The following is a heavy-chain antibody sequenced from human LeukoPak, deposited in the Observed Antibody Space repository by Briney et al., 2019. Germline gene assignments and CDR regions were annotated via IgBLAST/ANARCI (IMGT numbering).Heavy chain of an antibody. CDR1: GGSISSSSYY. CDR3: ARVYINARTYYDFWSGYSGGYYFDY. V-gene: IGHV4-39*07. CDR2: IYYSGST. D-gene: IGHD3-3*01. Sequence: SETLSLTCTVSGGSISSSSYYWGWIRQPPGKGLEWIGSIYYSGSTYYNPSLKSRVTISVDTSKNQFSLKLSSVTAADTAVYYCARVYINARTYYDFWSGYSGGYYFDYWGQGTLVPVSS. J-gene: IGHJ4*02.